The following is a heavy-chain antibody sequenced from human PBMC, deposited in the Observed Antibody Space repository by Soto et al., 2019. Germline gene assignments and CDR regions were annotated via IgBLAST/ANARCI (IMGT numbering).Heavy chain of an antibody. J-gene: IGHJ3*01. CDR3: ASWHEREHAYDV. CDR1: GLTVSGKKY. Sequence: DVQLAESGGGLIQPGESLRLSCAAFGLTVSGKKYVAWVRQAPGKGLEWVSALYDVDGSFYADSVKGRFTTSSDSSKTTVYLQMNGLRPDDTAVYYCASWHEREHAYDVWGQGTTVTVSS. V-gene: IGHV3-53*01. CDR2: LYDVDGS. D-gene: IGHD1-1*01.